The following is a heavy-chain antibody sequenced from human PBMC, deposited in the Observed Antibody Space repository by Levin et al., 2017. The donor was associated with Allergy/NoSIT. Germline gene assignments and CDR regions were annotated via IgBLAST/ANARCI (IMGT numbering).Heavy chain of an antibody. CDR1: GGSISSSSYY. D-gene: IGHD2-2*01. Sequence: SETLSLTCTVSGGSISSSSYYWGWIRQPPGKGLEWIGSIYYSGSTYYNPSLKSRVTISVDTSKNQFSLKLSSVTAADTAVYYCARDQLLLYYYGMDVWGQGTTVTVSS. J-gene: IGHJ6*02. CDR3: ARDQLLLYYYGMDV. V-gene: IGHV4-39*02. CDR2: IYYSGST.